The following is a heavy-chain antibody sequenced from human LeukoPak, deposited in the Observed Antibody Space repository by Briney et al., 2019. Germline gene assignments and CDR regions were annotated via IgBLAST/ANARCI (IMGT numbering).Heavy chain of an antibody. CDR1: GFIVSSNY. CDR3: AKGEDAFDI. Sequence: GGSLRLSCAASGFIVSSNYMNWVRQAPGKGLEWVSVIYTGGNTYYADSVKGRFTISRDNSKNTLYLQMHSLRAEDTAVYYCAKGEDAFDIWGQGTMVTVSS. J-gene: IGHJ3*02. V-gene: IGHV3-53*01. CDR2: IYTGGNT.